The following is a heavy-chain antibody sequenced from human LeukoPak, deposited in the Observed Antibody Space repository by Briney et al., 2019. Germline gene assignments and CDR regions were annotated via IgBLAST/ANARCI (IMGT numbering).Heavy chain of an antibody. CDR1: GYTFTGYY. CDR2: INPNSSGT. Sequence: ASVKVSCKASGYTFTGYYMHWVRQAPGQGLEWMGRINPNSSGTNYAQKFQGRFTMTRDTSISTAYMELSRLRSDDTAVYYCAARGSGYYFDYWGQGTLVTVSS. CDR3: AARGSGYYFDY. J-gene: IGHJ4*02. V-gene: IGHV1-2*06. D-gene: IGHD3-10*01.